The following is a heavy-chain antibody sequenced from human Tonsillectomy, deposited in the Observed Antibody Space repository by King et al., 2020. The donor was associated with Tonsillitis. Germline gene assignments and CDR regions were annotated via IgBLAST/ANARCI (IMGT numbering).Heavy chain of an antibody. V-gene: IGHV4-39*01. Sequence: QLQESGPGLVKPSETLSLTCTVSGGSISSSSYYWGWIRQPPGQGLEWIGSIYYSGSTYYNPSLKSRVTISVDTSKNQFSLKLSSVTAADTAVYYCARQVVTRHFDYWGQGTLVTVSS. CDR2: IYYSGST. CDR1: GGSISSSSYY. CDR3: ARQVVTRHFDY. D-gene: IGHD4-23*01. J-gene: IGHJ4*02.